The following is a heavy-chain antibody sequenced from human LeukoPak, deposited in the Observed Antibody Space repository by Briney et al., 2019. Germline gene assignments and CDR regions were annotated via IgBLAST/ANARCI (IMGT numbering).Heavy chain of an antibody. CDR3: QLRYFDWLPLVGDDAFDI. CDR1: GGSISSYY. CDR2: IYYSGST. V-gene: IGHV4-59*08. J-gene: IGHJ3*02. D-gene: IGHD3-9*01. Sequence: SETLSPTCTVSGGSISSYYWSWIRQPPGKGLEWIGYIYYSGSTNYNPSLKSRVTISVDTSKNQFSLKLSSVTAADTAIYYCQLRYFDWLPLVGDDAFDIWGQGTMVTVSS.